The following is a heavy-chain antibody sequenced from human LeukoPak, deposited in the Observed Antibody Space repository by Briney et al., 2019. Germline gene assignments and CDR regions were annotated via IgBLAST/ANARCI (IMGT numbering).Heavy chain of an antibody. J-gene: IGHJ3*02. D-gene: IGHD3-22*01. CDR2: IYSGGST. Sequence: GGSLRLSCAASGSTVSSNYMSWVRQAPGKGLEWVSVIYSGGSTYYADSVKGRFTISRDNSKNTLYLQMNSLRAEDTAVYYCARLLFSDSSGYYYGWSNAFDIWGQGTMVTVSS. CDR1: GSTVSSNY. V-gene: IGHV3-66*04. CDR3: ARLLFSDSSGYYYGWSNAFDI.